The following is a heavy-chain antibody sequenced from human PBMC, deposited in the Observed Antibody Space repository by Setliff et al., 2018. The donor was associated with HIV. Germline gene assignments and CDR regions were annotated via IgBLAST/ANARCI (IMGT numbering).Heavy chain of an antibody. J-gene: IGHJ5*02. CDR1: GDSISSHS. CDR2: IDYSGRT. D-gene: IGHD2-2*01. CDR3: ARGGTSSNWFGP. Sequence: SETLSLTCNVSGDSISSHSWTWIRQPPGKGLEWIGSIDYSGRTDKKTSLKSRLRMSIDTSKNQFSLKLTSVTAADTAVYYCARGGTSSNWFGPWGQGTLVTSPQ. V-gene: IGHV4-59*11.